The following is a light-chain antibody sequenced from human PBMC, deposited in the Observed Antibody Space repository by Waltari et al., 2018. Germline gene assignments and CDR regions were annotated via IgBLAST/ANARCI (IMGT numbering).Light chain of an antibody. CDR1: SSNIGSNY. CDR2: RNK. Sequence: QSVLTQPPSASGTPGQRVTISCSGSSSNIGSNYLYWYQQLPGPAPKLLIYRNKQRPSGVPDRVSGSKSGTSASLAISGLRSEDEADYYCAAWDDSLSGRVFGGGTKLTVL. V-gene: IGLV1-47*01. J-gene: IGLJ3*02. CDR3: AAWDDSLSGRV.